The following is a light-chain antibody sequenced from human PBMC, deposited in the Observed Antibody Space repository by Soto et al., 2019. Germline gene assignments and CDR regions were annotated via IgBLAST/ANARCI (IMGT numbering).Light chain of an antibody. CDR1: SGHSNYA. CDR2: VNSSGSH. Sequence: QPALTQSPSASASLGASVKLTCTLSSGHSNYAIAWHQQQPEKGPRYLMKVNSSGSHIKGDGIPDRFSGSSSGAERYLFISSLQSEDEADYYCQTWGTGSAIVVFGGGTQLTVL. V-gene: IGLV4-69*01. CDR3: QTWGTGSAIVV. J-gene: IGLJ7*01.